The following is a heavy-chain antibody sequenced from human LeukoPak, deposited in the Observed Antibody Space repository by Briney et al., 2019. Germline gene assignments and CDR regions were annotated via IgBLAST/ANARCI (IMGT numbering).Heavy chain of an antibody. CDR1: GGSISSYY. J-gene: IGHJ3*02. Sequence: SETLSLTCTVSGGSISSYYGSWIRQPAGKGLEWIGRIYTSWSTNYSPSLKSLVTISVDTSKNKFSLKLSSVTAPDTAVYYCARVKASYDILTGYYRVDAFDIWGQGTMVTVSS. CDR2: IYTSWST. CDR3: ARVKASYDILTGYYRVDAFDI. V-gene: IGHV4-4*07. D-gene: IGHD3-9*01.